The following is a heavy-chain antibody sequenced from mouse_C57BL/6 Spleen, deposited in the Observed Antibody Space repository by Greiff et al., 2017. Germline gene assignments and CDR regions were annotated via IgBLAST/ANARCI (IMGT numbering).Heavy chain of an antibody. Sequence: VQLQQSGPELVKPGASVKISCKASGYTFTDYYMNWVKQSHGKSLEWIGDINPNNGGTSYNQKFKGKATLTVDKSSSTAYMELRSLTSEDSAVYYCASTFIYDGYSYWYFDVWGTGTTVTVSS. CDR2: INPNNGGT. V-gene: IGHV1-26*01. D-gene: IGHD2-3*01. J-gene: IGHJ1*03. CDR3: ASTFIYDGYSYWYFDV. CDR1: GYTFTDYY.